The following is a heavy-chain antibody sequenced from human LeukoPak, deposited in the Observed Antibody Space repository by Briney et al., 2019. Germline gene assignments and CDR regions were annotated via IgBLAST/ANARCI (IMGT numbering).Heavy chain of an antibody. CDR2: IYHSGST. D-gene: IGHD4-17*01. J-gene: IGHJ6*03. CDR3: ARVDPYGDYYYYYMDV. V-gene: IGHV4-38-2*02. CDR1: GYSISSGYY. Sequence: SETLSLTCTVSGYSISSGYYWGWIRQPPGKGLEWIGSIYHSGSTYYNPPLKSRVTISVDTSKNQFSLKLSSVTAADTAVYYCARVDPYGDYYYYYMDVWGKGTTVTVSS.